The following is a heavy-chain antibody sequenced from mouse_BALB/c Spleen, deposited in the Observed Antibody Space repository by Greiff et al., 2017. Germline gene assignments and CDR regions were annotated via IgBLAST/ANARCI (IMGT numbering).Heavy chain of an antibody. V-gene: IGHV5-12-2*01. Sequence: EVHLVESGGGLVQPGGSLKLSCAASGFTFSSYTMSWVRQTPEKRLEWVAYISNGGGSTYYPDTVKGRFTISRDNAKNTLYLQMSSLKSEDTAMYYCARSTMTYAMDYWGQGTSVTVSS. CDR1: GFTFSSYT. D-gene: IGHD2-4*01. J-gene: IGHJ4*01. CDR3: ARSTMTYAMDY. CDR2: ISNGGGST.